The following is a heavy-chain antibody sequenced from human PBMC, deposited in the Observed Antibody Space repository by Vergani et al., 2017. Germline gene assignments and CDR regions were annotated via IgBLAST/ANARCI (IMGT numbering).Heavy chain of an antibody. V-gene: IGHV3-23*01. CDR2: ISGSGGST. J-gene: IGHJ3*02. CDR1: GFTFSSYA. CDR3: ASNTAGYDAFDI. Sequence: EVQLLESGGGLVQPGGSLRLSCAASGFTFSSYAMSWVRQAPGKGLEWVSAISGSGGSTYYADSVKGRFTISRDNSKNQLYLQMNSLRAEDTAVYYCASNTAGYDAFDIWGQGTMVTVSS. D-gene: IGHD2/OR15-2a*01.